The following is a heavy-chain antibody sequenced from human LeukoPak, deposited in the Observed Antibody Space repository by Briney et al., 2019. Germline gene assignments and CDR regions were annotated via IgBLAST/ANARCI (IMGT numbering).Heavy chain of an antibody. Sequence: SETLSLTCAVSGGPFSGYFWSWIRQSSGKGLEWIGYIYYSGSTNYNPSLKSRVTISVDTSKNQFSLKLSSVTAADTAVYYCARLRGDYGDYGDFYYYYGMDVWGQGTTVTVSS. CDR1: GGPFSGYF. D-gene: IGHD4-17*01. CDR2: IYYSGST. J-gene: IGHJ6*02. V-gene: IGHV4-59*08. CDR3: ARLRGDYGDYGDFYYYYGMDV.